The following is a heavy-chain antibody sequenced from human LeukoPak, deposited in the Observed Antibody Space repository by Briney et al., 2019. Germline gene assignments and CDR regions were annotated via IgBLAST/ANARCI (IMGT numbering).Heavy chain of an antibody. CDR1: GGTFSSYA. CDR2: IIPILGIA. CDR3: ARGPTENWFDP. Sequence: SVKVSCKASGGTFSSYAISWVRQAPGQGLEWMGRIIPILGIANYAQKFQGRVTITADKSTSTAYMELSSLRSEDTAVYYCARGPTENWFDPWGQGTLVTVSS. J-gene: IGHJ5*02. V-gene: IGHV1-69*04.